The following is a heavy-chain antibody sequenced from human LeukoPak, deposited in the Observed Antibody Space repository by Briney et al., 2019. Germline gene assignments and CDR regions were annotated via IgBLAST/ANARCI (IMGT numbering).Heavy chain of an antibody. D-gene: IGHD1-26*01. CDR3: AVEGREGPIVGVGAFDI. Sequence: GESLKISCKGSGYGFTSYWIGWVRQMPGKGLEWMGIIYPGDSDTRYSPSFQGQVTISADKSISTAYQQWSSLKASDIAMYYCAVEGREGPIVGVGAFDIWGQGTMVTVSS. J-gene: IGHJ3*02. V-gene: IGHV5-51*01. CDR1: GYGFTSYW. CDR2: IYPGDSDT.